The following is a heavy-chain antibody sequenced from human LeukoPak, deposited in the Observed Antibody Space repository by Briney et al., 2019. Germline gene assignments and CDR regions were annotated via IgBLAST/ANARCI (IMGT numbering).Heavy chain of an antibody. Sequence: ASVKVSCKASGYTFTGYYMHWVRQAPGQGLEWMGWINPNSGGTNYAQKFQGWVTMTRDTSISTAYMELSRLRSDDTAVYYCARDSPDYDILTGPLDYWGQGTLVTVSS. V-gene: IGHV1-2*04. CDR1: GYTFTGYY. D-gene: IGHD3-9*01. J-gene: IGHJ4*02. CDR3: ARDSPDYDILTGPLDY. CDR2: INPNSGGT.